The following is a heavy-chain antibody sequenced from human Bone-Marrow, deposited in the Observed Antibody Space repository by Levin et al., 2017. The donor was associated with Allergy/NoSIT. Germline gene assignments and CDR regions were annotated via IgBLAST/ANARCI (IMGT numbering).Heavy chain of an antibody. CDR3: ARRSPTATDPLDY. CDR1: GYSFTVYW. Sequence: GGSLRLSCKGSGYSFTVYWLAWVRQMPGKGLEWMGFIYPADSDTSYSPSFQGHVTISVDKSTGTAYLQWSSLRASDSGMYFCARRSPTATDPLDYWGQGTLVTVSS. D-gene: IGHD6-13*01. V-gene: IGHV5-51*01. J-gene: IGHJ4*02. CDR2: IYPADSDT.